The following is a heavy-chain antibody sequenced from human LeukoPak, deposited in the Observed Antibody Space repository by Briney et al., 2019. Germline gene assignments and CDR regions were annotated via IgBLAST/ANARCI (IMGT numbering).Heavy chain of an antibody. CDR2: IYWNDDK. J-gene: IGHJ3*02. CDR1: GFSLSTSGVG. CDR3: AHPIQLVRPDAFDI. V-gene: IGHV2-5*01. D-gene: IGHD5-18*01. Sequence: SGPTLVNPTQTLTLTCTFSGFSLSTSGVGVGWIRQPPGKALEWLALIYWNDDKRYSPSLKSRLTITKDTSKTQVVLTMTNMDPVDTATYYCAHPIQLVRPDAFDIWGQGTMVTVSS.